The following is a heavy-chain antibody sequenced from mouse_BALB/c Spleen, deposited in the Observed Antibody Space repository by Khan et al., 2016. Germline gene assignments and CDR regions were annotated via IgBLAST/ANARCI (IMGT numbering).Heavy chain of an antibody. J-gene: IGHJ2*01. CDR1: GYLITSGYG. CDR2: ISYSGST. D-gene: IGHD1-2*01. V-gene: IGHV3-2*02. CDR3: TRTARIKY. Sequence: EVQLQESGPGLVKPSQSLSLTCTVTGYLITSGYGWTWIRQFPGNKLEWMGYISYSGSTNYNPSLKSRISITRDTSKNQFFLQLNSVTTEDTATYYCTRTARIKYWGQGTTLTVSS.